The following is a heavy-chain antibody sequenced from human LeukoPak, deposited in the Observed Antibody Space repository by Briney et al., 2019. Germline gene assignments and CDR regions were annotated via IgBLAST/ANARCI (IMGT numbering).Heavy chain of an antibody. D-gene: IGHD3-3*01. Sequence: GGSLRLTCAASGFTFSSYGMHWVRRAPGKGLEWVAVISYDGSNKYYADSVKGRFTISRDNSKNTLYLQMNSLRAEDTAVYYCAKDSNYDFWSGYYYFDYWGQGTLVTVSS. J-gene: IGHJ4*02. CDR1: GFTFSSYG. CDR3: AKDSNYDFWSGYYYFDY. V-gene: IGHV3-30*18. CDR2: ISYDGSNK.